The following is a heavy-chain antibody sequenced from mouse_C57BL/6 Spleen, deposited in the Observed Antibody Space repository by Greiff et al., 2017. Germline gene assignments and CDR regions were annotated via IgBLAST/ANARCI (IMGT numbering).Heavy chain of an antibody. CDR3: ARSIYYDYSWFAY. CDR2: INPNNGGT. V-gene: IGHV1-26*01. J-gene: IGHJ3*01. CDR1: GYTFTDYY. D-gene: IGHD2-4*01. Sequence: EVQLQQSGPELVKPGASVKISCKVSGYTFTDYYMNWVQQSHGKSLEWIGDINPNNGGTSCNQKFKGKATLTVDKSSSTAYMELRSLTSEDSAVYYCARSIYYDYSWFAYWGQGTLVTVSA.